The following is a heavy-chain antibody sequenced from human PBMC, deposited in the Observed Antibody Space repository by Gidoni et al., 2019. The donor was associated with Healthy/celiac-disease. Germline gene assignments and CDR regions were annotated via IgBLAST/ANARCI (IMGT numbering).Heavy chain of an antibody. CDR2: ISYDGSNK. V-gene: IGHV3-30*04. J-gene: IGHJ4*02. D-gene: IGHD6-19*01. CDR3: AREDSSGWKYYFDY. Sequence: QVQLVESGGGVVQPGRSLRLSCSASGFTFSSYAMHWVREAPGKGLEWVAVISYDGSNKYYADSVKGRFTISRDKSKNTLYLKMNSLRAEDTAVYYCAREDSSGWKYYFDYWGQGTLVTVSS. CDR1: GFTFSSYA.